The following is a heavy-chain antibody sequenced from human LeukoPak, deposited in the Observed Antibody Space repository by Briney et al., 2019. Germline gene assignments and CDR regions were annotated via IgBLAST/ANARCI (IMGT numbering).Heavy chain of an antibody. CDR3: ARHSIAAAGSPWYFDY. D-gene: IGHD6-13*01. J-gene: IGHJ4*02. V-gene: IGHV5-51*01. Sequence: ESLKISCKGSGYSFTSYWIGWVRQMPGKGLEWMGIIYPGDSDTRYSPSFQGQVTISADKSISTAYLQWSSLKASDTAMYYCARHSIAAAGSPWYFDYWGQGTLVTVSS. CDR2: IYPGDSDT. CDR1: GYSFTSYW.